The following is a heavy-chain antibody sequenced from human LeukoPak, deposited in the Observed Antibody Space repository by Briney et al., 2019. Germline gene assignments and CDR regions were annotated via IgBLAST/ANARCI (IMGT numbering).Heavy chain of an antibody. CDR2: ISTNDKT. V-gene: IGHV3-53*01. CDR3: ARAQKSSGFTYHFDS. CDR1: GFTVSSNF. Sequence: PGGSLRLSCAASGFTVSSNFMSWVRQAPGKGLEWVSLISTNDKTYYTDSAKGRFTISRDNSKNTLYLQMNSLRAEDTAVYYCARAQKSSGFTYHFDSWGQGTLVTVSS. J-gene: IGHJ4*02. D-gene: IGHD3-22*01.